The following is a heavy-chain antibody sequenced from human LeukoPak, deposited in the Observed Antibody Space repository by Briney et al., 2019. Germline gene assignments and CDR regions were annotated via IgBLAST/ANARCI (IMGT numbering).Heavy chain of an antibody. CDR1: GFSLTTTRVG. CDR3: AHRPDSSWYFDY. D-gene: IGHD6-13*01. V-gene: IGHV2-5*02. J-gene: IGHJ4*02. CDR2: IYWDDGK. Sequence: SGPTLVKPTQTLTLTCTFSGFSLTTTRVGVGWIRQPPGKALEWLAFIYWDDGKLYRPSLKSRLTITKDTSKNQVVLTVTNMDPVDTATYYCAHRPDSSWYFDYWGQGTLVTVSS.